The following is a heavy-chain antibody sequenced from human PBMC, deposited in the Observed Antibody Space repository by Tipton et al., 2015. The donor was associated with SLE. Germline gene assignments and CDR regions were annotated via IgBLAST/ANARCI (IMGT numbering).Heavy chain of an antibody. Sequence: RSLRLSCAASGFVFQHYGMHWVRHAPGKGLEWVAGISWNSGNKGYADPVKGRFTVSRDNAKNSLYLEMNSLRPEDTALYFCARDKDDSRPYFYYGMDVWGQGTTVTVSS. CDR3: ARDKDDSRPYFYYGMDV. CDR2: ISWNSGNK. CDR1: GFVFQHYG. D-gene: IGHD4-11*01. J-gene: IGHJ6*02. V-gene: IGHV3-9*01.